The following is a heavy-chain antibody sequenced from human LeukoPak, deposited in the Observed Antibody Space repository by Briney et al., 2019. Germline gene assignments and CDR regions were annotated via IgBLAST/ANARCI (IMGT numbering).Heavy chain of an antibody. Sequence: PSETLSLTCTVSGGSISSSSYYWGWIRQPPGKGLEWIGSIYYSGSTYYNPSLKSRVTISVDTSKNQFSLKLSSVTAADTAVYYCARGLLLWFGESGPNWFDPWGQGTLVTVSS. J-gene: IGHJ5*02. CDR3: ARGLLLWFGESGPNWFDP. D-gene: IGHD3-10*01. CDR2: IYYSGST. CDR1: GGSISSSSYY. V-gene: IGHV4-39*07.